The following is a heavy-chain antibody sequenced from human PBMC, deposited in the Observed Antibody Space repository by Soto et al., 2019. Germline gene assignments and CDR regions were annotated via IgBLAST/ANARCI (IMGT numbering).Heavy chain of an antibody. D-gene: IGHD4-17*01. CDR2: IYYSGST. J-gene: IGHJ6*02. CDR3: ATPFAHLMDGDYPDYYGMDV. V-gene: IGHV4-39*01. Sequence: SETLSLTCTVSGGSISSSSYYWGWIRQPPGKGLEWIGSIYYSGSTYYNPSLKSRVTISVDTSKNQFSLKLSSVTAADTAVYYCATPFAHLMDGDYPDYYGMDVWGQGTTVTVYS. CDR1: GGSISSSSYY.